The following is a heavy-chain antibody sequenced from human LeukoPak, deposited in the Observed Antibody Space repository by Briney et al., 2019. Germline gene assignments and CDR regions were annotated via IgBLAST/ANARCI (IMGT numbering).Heavy chain of an antibody. J-gene: IGHJ4*02. V-gene: IGHV3-23*01. Sequence: PGGALRLSCVASGFTFNLFGMSWVRQAPGKGLEWVSTISGSGGSTYYADSVKGRFTISRDNSKNQLYLQMNSVRAEDTAIYYCAKVGRTNFEYWGQGTLVTVSS. D-gene: IGHD1-1*01. CDR1: GFTFNLFG. CDR3: AKVGRTNFEY. CDR2: ISGSGGST.